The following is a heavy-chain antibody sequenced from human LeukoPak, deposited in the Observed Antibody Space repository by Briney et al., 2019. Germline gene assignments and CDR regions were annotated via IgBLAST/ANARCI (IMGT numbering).Heavy chain of an antibody. D-gene: IGHD3-22*01. CDR3: ARDYDSRGYYPSSKLDY. CDR2: INHSGST. Sequence: PSETLSLTCTVSGYSISSGYYWGWIRQSPGKGLEWIGNINHSGSTYYNPSLKSRVTISVDTSKNQFSLKLSSVTAADTALYYCARDYDSRGYYPSSKLDYWGQGTLVTVSS. J-gene: IGHJ4*02. CDR1: GYSISSGYY. V-gene: IGHV4-38-2*02.